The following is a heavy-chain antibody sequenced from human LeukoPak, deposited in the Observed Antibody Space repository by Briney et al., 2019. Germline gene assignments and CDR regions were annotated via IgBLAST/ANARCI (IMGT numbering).Heavy chain of an antibody. V-gene: IGHV4-59*01. CDR2: MHYSGST. Sequence: SETLSLTCTVSGGSISSYYWSWFRQPPGKGLEWSGYMHYSGSTNYNPSLKSRVTISVDTSKNQISLKLSSVTAADTAVYYCARWILYSSGSYSDYWGQGTLVTVSS. J-gene: IGHJ4*02. CDR1: GGSISSYY. CDR3: ARWILYSSGSYSDY. D-gene: IGHD3-10*01.